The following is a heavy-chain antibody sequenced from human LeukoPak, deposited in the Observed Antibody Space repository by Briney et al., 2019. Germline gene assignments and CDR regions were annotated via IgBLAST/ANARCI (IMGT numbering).Heavy chain of an antibody. V-gene: IGHV3-30*02. Sequence: LGGSLRLSRAASGFTFSSYGMHWVRQAPGKGLEWVAFIRYDGSNKYYADSVKGRFTISRDNSKNTLYLQMNSLRAEDTAVYYCATPVGGSGSYFPFDYWGQGTLVTVSS. CDR2: IRYDGSNK. J-gene: IGHJ4*02. CDR3: ATPVGGSGSYFPFDY. CDR1: GFTFSSYG. D-gene: IGHD3-10*01.